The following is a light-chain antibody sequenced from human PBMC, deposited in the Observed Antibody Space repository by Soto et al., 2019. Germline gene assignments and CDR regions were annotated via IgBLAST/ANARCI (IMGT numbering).Light chain of an antibody. CDR2: DVS. Sequence: QSVLTQPASVSGSPGQSITISCTGTSSDIGGYNYVSWYQQYPGKAPKLMIYDVSNRPSGVSDRFSGSKSGNTASLTISGLQAEDEADYSCSSYTSSSTPYVFGTGTKVT. CDR1: SSDIGGYNY. V-gene: IGLV2-14*01. J-gene: IGLJ1*01. CDR3: SSYTSSSTPYV.